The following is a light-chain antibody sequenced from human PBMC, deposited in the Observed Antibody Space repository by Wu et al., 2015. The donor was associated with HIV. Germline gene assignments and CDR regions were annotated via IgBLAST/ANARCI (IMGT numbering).Light chain of an antibody. CDR1: QNVNSN. Sequence: EIVMTQSPATLSVSPGERVILSCRASQNVNSNLAWYQQKPGQAPRLLIDDASNRATGIPARFSGSGSGTDFTLTISSLEPEDFAVYYCQQRINWPTFGQGTRLEIK. CDR2: DAS. V-gene: IGKV3-11*01. CDR3: QQRINWPT. J-gene: IGKJ5*01.